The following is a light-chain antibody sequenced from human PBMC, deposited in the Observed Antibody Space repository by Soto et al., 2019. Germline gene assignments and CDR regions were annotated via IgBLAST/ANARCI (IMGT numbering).Light chain of an antibody. J-gene: IGLJ2*01. CDR1: SSDVGGYNY. CDR3: SSYTSSSTYVI. Sequence: QSALTQPASVSGSPGQSITISCTGTSSDVGGYNYVSWYQQQPGKAPKLMIYDVSNRPSGVSNRFYGSKYGNTASLTISGLQAEDEADYYCSSYTSSSTYVIFGGGTKLTVL. V-gene: IGLV2-14*01. CDR2: DVS.